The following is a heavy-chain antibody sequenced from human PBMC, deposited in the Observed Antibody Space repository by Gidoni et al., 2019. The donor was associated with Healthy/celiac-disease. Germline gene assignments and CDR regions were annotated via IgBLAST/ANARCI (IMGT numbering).Heavy chain of an antibody. CDR1: GFTFSSYC. Sequence: EVQLVGSGGGLVKPGGSLRLSCAAPGFTFSSYCLNWVRQVPGKGLEWVSSISSSSSYIYYADSVKGRFTISRDNAKNSLYLQMNSLRAEDSALYYCARPYDFWSGYGYWGQGTLVTVSS. V-gene: IGHV3-21*01. J-gene: IGHJ4*02. CDR3: ARPYDFWSGYGY. D-gene: IGHD3-3*01. CDR2: ISSSSSYI.